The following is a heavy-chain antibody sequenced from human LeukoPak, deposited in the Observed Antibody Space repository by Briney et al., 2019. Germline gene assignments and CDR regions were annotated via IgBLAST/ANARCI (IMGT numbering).Heavy chain of an antibody. CDR2: INHSGST. CDR1: GGSISSSSYY. CDR3: ARSWSGYYRG. D-gene: IGHD3-3*01. J-gene: IGHJ4*02. V-gene: IGHV4-39*07. Sequence: SETLSLTCTVSGGSISSSSYYWGWIRQPPGKGLEWIGEINHSGSTNYNPSLKSRVTISVDTSKNQFSLKLSSVTAADTAVYYCARSWSGYYRGWGQGTLVTVSS.